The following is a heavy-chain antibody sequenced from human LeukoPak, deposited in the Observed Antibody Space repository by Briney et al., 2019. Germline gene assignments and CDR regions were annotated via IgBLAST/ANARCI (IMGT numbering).Heavy chain of an antibody. J-gene: IGHJ4*02. Sequence: GGSLRLSCAASGFTVSSNYMSWVRQAPGKGLEWVSVIYSGGSTYYADSVKGRFTISRDNSKNTLYLQMNSLRAEDTAVYYCAGDSYDSSGYCGYWGQGTLVTVSS. D-gene: IGHD3-22*01. CDR3: AGDSYDSSGYCGY. V-gene: IGHV3-66*01. CDR1: GFTVSSNY. CDR2: IYSGGST.